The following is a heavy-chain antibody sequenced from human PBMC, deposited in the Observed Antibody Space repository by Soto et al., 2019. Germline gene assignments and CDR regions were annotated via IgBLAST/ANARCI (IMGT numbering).Heavy chain of an antibody. CDR1: GGSIISYC. CDR2: IYYSGSS. D-gene: IGHD3-3*01. V-gene: IGHV4-59*01. CDR3: ARVPGLEWSTWGYYYYGMDV. Sequence: PSETLSLRATVAGGSIISYCGSWIRHRPGNGLEWIGYIYYSGSSNYNPSLKSRVTISVDTSKNQFSLKLSSVTAADTVVYYCARVPGLEWSTWGYYYYGMDVWGQGTTVTVSS. J-gene: IGHJ6*02.